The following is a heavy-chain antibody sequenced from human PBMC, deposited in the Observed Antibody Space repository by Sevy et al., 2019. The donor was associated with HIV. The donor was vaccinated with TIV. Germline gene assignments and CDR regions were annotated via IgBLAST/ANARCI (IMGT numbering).Heavy chain of an antibody. V-gene: IGHV4-39*01. J-gene: IGHJ5*02. D-gene: IGHD3-16*01. CDR2: IYYSGST. CDR3: ARRYDYVWGTRTNWFDP. Sequence: SETLSLTCTVSGGSISSSSYYWGWIRQPPGKGLEWIGSIYYSGSTYYNPSLKSRVTISVDTSKNQFSLMLSSVTAADMAVYYCARRYDYVWGTRTNWFDPWGQGTLVTVSS. CDR1: GGSISSSSYY.